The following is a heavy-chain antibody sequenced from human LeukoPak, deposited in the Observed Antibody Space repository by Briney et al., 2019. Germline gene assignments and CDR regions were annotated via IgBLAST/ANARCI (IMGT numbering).Heavy chain of an antibody. CDR1: GYTLTELF. V-gene: IGHV1-24*01. J-gene: IGHJ3*02. Sequence: ASVKVSCKVSGYTLTELFMHWVRQAPGKGLEWMGGFDPEDGETIYAQKFQGRVTMTEDTSTDTAYMELSSLRSEDTAVYYCATDRIRIAAELQNAFDIWGQGTMVTVSS. CDR3: ATDRIRIAAELQNAFDI. CDR2: FDPEDGET. D-gene: IGHD6-13*01.